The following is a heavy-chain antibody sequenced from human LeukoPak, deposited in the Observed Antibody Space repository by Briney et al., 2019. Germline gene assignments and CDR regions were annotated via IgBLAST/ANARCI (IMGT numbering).Heavy chain of an antibody. CDR3: ARVEYCSSSSCPGLAFDI. Sequence: PSETLSLTCSVTGGSIRNNNYYWAWIRQPPGEGLEWIGNVFYTGTTYYNPSLESRVTIFVDTSTNQFSLKLSSVTAADTAVYYCARVEYCSSSSCPGLAFDIWGQGTMVIVSS. V-gene: IGHV4-39*07. CDR1: GGSIRNNNYY. CDR2: VFYTGTT. D-gene: IGHD2-2*01. J-gene: IGHJ3*02.